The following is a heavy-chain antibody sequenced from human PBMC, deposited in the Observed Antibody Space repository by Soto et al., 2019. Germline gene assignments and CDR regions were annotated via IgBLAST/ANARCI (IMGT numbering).Heavy chain of an antibody. J-gene: IGHJ4*02. CDR2: INPSGGST. V-gene: IGHV1-46*01. CDR1: GYTFTSYY. Sequence: GASVKVSCKASGYTFTSYYMHWVRQAPGQGLEWMGIINPSGGSTSYAQKFQGRVTMTRDTSTSTVYMELSSLRSEDTAVYYCPRDPLNYYDSSGPEYWGQGTLVTVSS. CDR3: PRDPLNYYDSSGPEY. D-gene: IGHD3-22*01.